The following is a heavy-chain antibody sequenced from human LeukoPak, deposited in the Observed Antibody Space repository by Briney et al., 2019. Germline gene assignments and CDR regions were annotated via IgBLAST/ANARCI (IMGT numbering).Heavy chain of an antibody. J-gene: IGHJ4*02. CDR1: GYTFSGYY. Sequence: SCKASGYTFSGYYLHWVRQAPGKGLEWISYISSSGNTKYYADSVKGRFTTSRDNAKNPLYLQMNSLRAEDTAVYYCAAGGDYWGQGTLVTVSS. CDR3: AAGGDY. CDR2: ISSSGNTK. V-gene: IGHV3-48*03. D-gene: IGHD3-10*01.